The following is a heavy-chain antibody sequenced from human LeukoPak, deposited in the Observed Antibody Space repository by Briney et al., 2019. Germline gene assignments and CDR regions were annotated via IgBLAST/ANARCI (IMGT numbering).Heavy chain of an antibody. CDR3: ARGQPIFEYSSSSWFDP. V-gene: IGHV3-30*01. CDR1: GFTFSSYA. Sequence: GGSLRLSCAASGFTFSSYAMNWVRQAPGKGLEGVAVISYDGSNKYYADSVKGRFTISRDNSKNTLYLQMNSLRAEDTAVYYCARGQPIFEYSSSSWFDPWGQGTLVTVSS. CDR2: ISYDGSNK. J-gene: IGHJ5*02. D-gene: IGHD6-6*01.